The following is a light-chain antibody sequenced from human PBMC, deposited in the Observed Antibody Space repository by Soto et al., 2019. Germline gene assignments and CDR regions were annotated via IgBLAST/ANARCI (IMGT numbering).Light chain of an antibody. CDR3: QQSYSIPYT. CDR1: QSISSH. J-gene: IGKJ2*01. CDR2: AAS. Sequence: DIQMTQSPPSLSVSVGDRVTISCRASQSISSHLNWYQQKPGKAPKLLIYAASNLQSGVPSRFSGSGSGTDFTLTISSLQPEDFATYYCQQSYSIPYTVGQGTKLEIQ. V-gene: IGKV1-39*01.